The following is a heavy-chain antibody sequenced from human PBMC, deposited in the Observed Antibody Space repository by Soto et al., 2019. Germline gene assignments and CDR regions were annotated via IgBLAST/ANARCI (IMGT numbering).Heavy chain of an antibody. CDR3: AKDPKLRYYYYGMDV. D-gene: IGHD1-26*01. J-gene: IGHJ6*02. CDR2: ISGSGGST. V-gene: IGHV3-23*01. Sequence: AGGSLRLSCAASGFTFSSYAMSWVRQAPGKGLEWVSAISGSGGSTYYADSVKGRFTISRDNSKNTLYLQMNSLRAEDTAVYYCAKDPKLRYYYYGMDVWGQGTTVTVS. CDR1: GFTFSSYA.